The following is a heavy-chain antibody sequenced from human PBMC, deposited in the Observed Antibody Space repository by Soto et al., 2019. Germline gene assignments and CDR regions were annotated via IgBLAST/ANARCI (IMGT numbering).Heavy chain of an antibody. Sequence: EVQLLESGGGLVQPGGSLRLSCAASGFTFSSYAMSWVRQAPGKGLEWVSAISGSGGSTYYADSVKGRFTISRDNSKNTLYLQMNSLRAEATAVYYCAKDTQQLGYFDYWGQGTLVTVSS. CDR1: GFTFSSYA. V-gene: IGHV3-23*01. CDR3: AKDTQQLGYFDY. D-gene: IGHD6-13*01. CDR2: ISGSGGST. J-gene: IGHJ4*02.